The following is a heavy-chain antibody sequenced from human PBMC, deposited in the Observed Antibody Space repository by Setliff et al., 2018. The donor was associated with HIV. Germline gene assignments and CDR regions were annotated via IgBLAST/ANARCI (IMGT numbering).Heavy chain of an antibody. CDR3: ARPTTGVGGGAAFDI. J-gene: IGHJ3*02. CDR2: ILYGGNT. CDR1: GGSVSSRGYY. D-gene: IGHD2-8*01. V-gene: IGHV4-39*02. Sequence: ETLSLTCTVSGGSVSSRGYYWGWICQPPGKGPEWIANILYGGNTYYNPSLKSRVTISVDTSKNHFSLKLNSVTAADTAVYFCARPTTGVGGGAAFDIWGQGTMVTVSS.